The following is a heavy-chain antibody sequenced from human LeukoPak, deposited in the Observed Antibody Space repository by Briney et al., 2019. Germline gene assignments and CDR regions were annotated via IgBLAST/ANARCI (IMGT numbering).Heavy chain of an antibody. CDR1: GFTFSSYA. V-gene: IGHV3-30*02. J-gene: IGHJ4*02. Sequence: GGSLRLSCAASGFTFSSYAMSWVRQAPGKGLEWVAFIRYDGSNKYYADSVKGRFTISRDNSKNTLYLQMNSLRAEDTAVYYCAKDGDTAMVYWGQGTLVTVSS. CDR3: AKDGDTAMVY. CDR2: IRYDGSNK. D-gene: IGHD5-18*01.